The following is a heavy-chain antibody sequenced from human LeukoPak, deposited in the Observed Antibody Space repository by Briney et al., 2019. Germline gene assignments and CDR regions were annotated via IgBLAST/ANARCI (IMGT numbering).Heavy chain of an antibody. D-gene: IGHD3-9*01. J-gene: IGHJ4*02. CDR2: ISGSGGST. Sequence: GGSLRLSCAASGFTFSSYAMSWVRQAPGKGLEWVSGISGSGGSTYYADSVKGRFTISRDNSKNTLYLQMSSLRAEDTAVYYCAKILRYFDWLLEDYWGQGTLVTVSS. CDR3: AKILRYFDWLLEDY. V-gene: IGHV3-23*01. CDR1: GFTFSSYA.